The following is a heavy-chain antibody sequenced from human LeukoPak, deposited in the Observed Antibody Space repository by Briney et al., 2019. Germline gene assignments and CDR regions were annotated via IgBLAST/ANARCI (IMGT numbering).Heavy chain of an antibody. CDR1: GGSFSGYY. CDR2: INHSGST. J-gene: IGHJ6*02. CDR3: ARAVAGPPYGMDV. V-gene: IGHV4-34*01. D-gene: IGHD6-19*01. Sequence: SETLSLTCAVYGGSFSGYYWNWIRQPPGKGLEWIGEINHSGSTNYNPSLKSRVTISVDTSKNQFSLKLSSVTAADTAVYYCARAVAGPPYGMDVWGQGTTVTVSS.